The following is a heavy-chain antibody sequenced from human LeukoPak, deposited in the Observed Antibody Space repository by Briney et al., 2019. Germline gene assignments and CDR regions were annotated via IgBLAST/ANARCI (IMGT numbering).Heavy chain of an antibody. J-gene: IGHJ4*02. D-gene: IGHD4-23*01. CDR1: EFIFSNYW. CDR2: INSDGSFT. Sequence: PGGSLRLSCAASEFIFSNYWMHWVRQAPGKGLVWVSRINSDGSFTSYADSVKGRFTISRDNSKNSLYLHMNSLRSEDTALYYCAKDHVYGGADDWGQGTLVTVSS. V-gene: IGHV3-74*01. CDR3: AKDHVYGGADD.